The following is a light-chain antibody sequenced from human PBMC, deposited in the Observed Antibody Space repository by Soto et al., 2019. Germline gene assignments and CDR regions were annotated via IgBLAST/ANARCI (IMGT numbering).Light chain of an antibody. CDR1: QSVRSSY. CDR2: GAS. CDR3: QQYGSSPRFT. Sequence: EMVLTQSPGTLSLSPGERATLACRASQSVRSSYLAWYQQKPVQAPRHLIYGASTRSTGIPDRFSGSGSGTDFTLTISRLEPEDCAVYYCQQYGSSPRFTFGPGTKVDIK. V-gene: IGKV3-20*01. J-gene: IGKJ3*01.